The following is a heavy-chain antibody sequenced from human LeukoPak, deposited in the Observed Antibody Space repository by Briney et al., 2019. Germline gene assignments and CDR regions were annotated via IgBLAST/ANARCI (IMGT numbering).Heavy chain of an antibody. CDR2: ISGSGDST. CDR3: AKTRPLDSSSWSHGDY. Sequence: GGSLRLSCAASRFTFSSYAMSWVRQAPGKGLEWVSAISGSGDSTYYGDSVKGRFTVSRDNSKNTLYLQMNSLRAEDTAVYYCAKTRPLDSSSWSHGDYWGQGTLVTVSS. D-gene: IGHD6-13*01. J-gene: IGHJ4*02. V-gene: IGHV3-23*01. CDR1: RFTFSSYA.